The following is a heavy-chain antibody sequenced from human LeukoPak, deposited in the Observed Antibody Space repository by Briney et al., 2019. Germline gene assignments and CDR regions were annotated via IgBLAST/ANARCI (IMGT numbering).Heavy chain of an antibody. Sequence: SETLSLTCTVSGGSISSSSYYWGWIRQPPGKGLEWIGNIYYTGSTYYNPSLKSRVTIPVDTSKNQFSLKLSSVTAADTAVYYCSRDSDYYPVRVLGHWGQGTLVTVSS. CDR1: GGSISSSSYY. V-gene: IGHV4-39*07. D-gene: IGHD3-10*01. J-gene: IGHJ5*02. CDR2: IYYTGST. CDR3: SRDSDYYPVRVLGH.